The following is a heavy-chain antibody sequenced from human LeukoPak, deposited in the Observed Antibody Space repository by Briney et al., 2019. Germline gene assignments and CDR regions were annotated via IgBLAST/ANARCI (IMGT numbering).Heavy chain of an antibody. CDR1: GFTFSRFW. CDR2: LHTSGST. D-gene: IGHD4-17*01. Sequence: GSLRLSCAASGFTFSRFWMLWVRQAPGKGLEWVSVLHTSGSTYYADSVKGRFIISRDNSKNILYLQMNGLGAEDTAVYYCARDRPYGDYDGVDYWGRGTLVTVSS. V-gene: IGHV3-66*01. CDR3: ARDRPYGDYDGVDY. J-gene: IGHJ4*02.